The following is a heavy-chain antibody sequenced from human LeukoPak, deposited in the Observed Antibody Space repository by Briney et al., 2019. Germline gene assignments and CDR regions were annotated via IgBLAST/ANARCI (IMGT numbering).Heavy chain of an antibody. Sequence: ASVKVSCKASGYTFTGYYIHWVRQAPGQGLEWMAWINPNSGATNYAQKFQGRVSMTRDTSISTAYTALSRLTSDDTAAYFCARGRFGEWDNWFDPWGQGTLVTVSS. V-gene: IGHV1-2*02. CDR3: ARGRFGEWDNWFDP. D-gene: IGHD3-10*01. CDR2: INPNSGAT. J-gene: IGHJ5*02. CDR1: GYTFTGYY.